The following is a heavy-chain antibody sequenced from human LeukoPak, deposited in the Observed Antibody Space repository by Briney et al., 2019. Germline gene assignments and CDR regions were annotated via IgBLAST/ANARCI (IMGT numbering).Heavy chain of an antibody. V-gene: IGHV3-9*01. J-gene: IGHJ4*02. CDR1: GFTFDDYA. CDR3: AKETPLNYYDSSGPIDY. CDR2: ISWNSGSI. Sequence: GRSLRLSCAASGFTFDDYAMHWVRRAPGKGLEWVSGISWNSGSIGYADSVKGRFTISRDNAKNSLYLQMNSLRAEDTALYYCAKETPLNYYDSSGPIDYWGQGTLVTVSS. D-gene: IGHD3-22*01.